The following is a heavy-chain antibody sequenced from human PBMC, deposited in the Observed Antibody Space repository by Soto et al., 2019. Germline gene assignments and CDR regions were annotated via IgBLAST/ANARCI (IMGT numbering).Heavy chain of an antibody. J-gene: IGHJ4*02. V-gene: IGHV1-8*01. CDR2: RNPHSGDT. Sequence: QVQLVQSGAEVKKPGASVKVSCKASGYTFTNYDINWVRQTTGHGLEWMGWRNPHSGDTGYAQRFQGRVTMTRNTAISTAYMELSSLRFEDTAIYSCARPPRLWGFDFWGQGTPVTVSS. CDR1: GYTFTNYD. CDR3: ARPPRLWGFDF. D-gene: IGHD7-27*01.